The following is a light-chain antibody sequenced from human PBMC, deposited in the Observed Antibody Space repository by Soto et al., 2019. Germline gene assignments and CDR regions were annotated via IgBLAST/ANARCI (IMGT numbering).Light chain of an antibody. CDR2: GSF. V-gene: IGKV3-15*01. J-gene: IGKJ5*01. Sequence: EIAMTQSPVTLSASQGESAPLSPRASQSVDNNVAWYQQKPGQAPRLLIVGSFARATGIPARFSGSGSGSEFTLTISGLQSEDFAVYYCQQYNDRPPITFGQGTRLEIK. CDR1: QSVDNN. CDR3: QQYNDRPPIT.